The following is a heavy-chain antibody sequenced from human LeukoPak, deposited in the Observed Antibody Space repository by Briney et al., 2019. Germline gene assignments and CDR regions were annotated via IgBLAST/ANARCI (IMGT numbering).Heavy chain of an antibody. CDR1: GFTFSTYW. CDR3: ARDLGIPTSPFDY. V-gene: IGHV3-7*03. Sequence: GGSLRLSCAASGFTFSTYWMSWVRQAPGQGLEWVANIKEDGSEKYYVDSVKGRFTISRDNSKNSLFLQMNSLRSEDTAFYFCARDLGIPTSPFDYWGLGTLVTVSS. J-gene: IGHJ4*02. CDR2: IKEDGSEK. D-gene: IGHD3-16*01.